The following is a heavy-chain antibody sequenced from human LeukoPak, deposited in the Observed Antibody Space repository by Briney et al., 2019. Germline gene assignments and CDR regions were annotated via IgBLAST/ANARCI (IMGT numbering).Heavy chain of an antibody. V-gene: IGHV1-2*02. D-gene: IGHD3-22*01. CDR2: INPNSGGT. CDR3: ARDHNWGYYDSSGYYY. J-gene: IGHJ4*02. CDR1: GYTFTGYY. Sequence: ASVKVSCKASGYTFTGYYMHWVRQAPGQGLEWMGWINPNSGGTNYAQKFQGRVTMTRDTSTSTVYMELSSLRSEDTAVYYCARDHNWGYYDSSGYYYWGQGTLVTVSS.